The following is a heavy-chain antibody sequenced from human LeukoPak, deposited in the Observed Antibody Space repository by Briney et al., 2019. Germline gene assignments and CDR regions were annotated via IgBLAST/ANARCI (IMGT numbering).Heavy chain of an antibody. Sequence: SETLSLTCTVSGYSISSGYYWSWIRQPPGKGLEWIGYIYYSGSTNYNPSLKSRVTISVDTSKNQFSLKLSSVTAADTAVYYCARGGVIFTGTTFDPWGQGTLVTVSS. CDR1: GYSISSGYY. CDR3: ARGGVIFTGTTFDP. J-gene: IGHJ5*02. V-gene: IGHV4-61*01. D-gene: IGHD1-7*01. CDR2: IYYSGST.